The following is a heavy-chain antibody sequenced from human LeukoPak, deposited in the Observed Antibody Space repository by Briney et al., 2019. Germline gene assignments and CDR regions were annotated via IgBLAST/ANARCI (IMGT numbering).Heavy chain of an antibody. Sequence: ASVKVSCKASGYTFTSYYMHWVRQAPGQGLEWMGIINPSGGSTSYAQKFQGRVTMTRDMSTSTVYMELSSLRSEDTAVYYCARDKLHCSDDSCYSDFYYYYMDVWGRGTTVTVSS. CDR2: INPSGGST. D-gene: IGHD2-15*01. J-gene: IGHJ6*03. CDR1: GYTFTSYY. CDR3: ARDKLHCSDDSCYSDFYYYYMDV. V-gene: IGHV1-46*01.